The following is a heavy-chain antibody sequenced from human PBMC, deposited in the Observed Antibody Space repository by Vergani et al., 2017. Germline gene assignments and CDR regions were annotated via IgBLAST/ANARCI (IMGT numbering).Heavy chain of an antibody. J-gene: IGHJ4*02. CDR2: IIPIFGTA. D-gene: IGHD1-26*01. CDR1: GGTFSSYT. V-gene: IGHV1-69*08. Sequence: QVQLVQSGAEVKKPGSSVKVSCKASGGTFSSYTISWVRQAPGQGLECMGRIIPIFGTANYAQKFQGRVTITADESTSTAYMELSSLRSEDTAVYYCARLGVNFSGSYYFDYWGQGTLVTVSS. CDR3: ARLGVNFSGSYYFDY.